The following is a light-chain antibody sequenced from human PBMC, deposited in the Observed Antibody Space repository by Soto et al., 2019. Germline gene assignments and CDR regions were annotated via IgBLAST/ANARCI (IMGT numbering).Light chain of an antibody. Sequence: QSVLTQPPSASGSPGQSVTISCTGTSSDVGGYNYVSWYQQHPAKAPKLMIYEVSKRPSGVPDRFSGSKSGNTASLTVSGLQAEDEADYYCSSYAGSNHYVFGTGTKRTVL. J-gene: IGLJ1*01. CDR1: SSDVGGYNY. V-gene: IGLV2-8*01. CDR3: SSYAGSNHYV. CDR2: EVS.